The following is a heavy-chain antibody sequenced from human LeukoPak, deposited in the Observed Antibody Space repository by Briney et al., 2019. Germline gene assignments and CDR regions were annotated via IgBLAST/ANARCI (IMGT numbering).Heavy chain of an antibody. V-gene: IGHV4-59*08. CDR1: GGSIRSYY. CDR3: ARGQYYDILTGLGMDV. Sequence: SETLSLTCTVSGGSIRSYYWSWIRQPAGKGLEWIGYIYYSGSTNYNPSLKSRVTISIDTSKNQFSLKLSSVTAADTAVYYCARGQYYDILTGLGMDVWGQGTTVTVSS. J-gene: IGHJ6*02. D-gene: IGHD3-9*01. CDR2: IYYSGST.